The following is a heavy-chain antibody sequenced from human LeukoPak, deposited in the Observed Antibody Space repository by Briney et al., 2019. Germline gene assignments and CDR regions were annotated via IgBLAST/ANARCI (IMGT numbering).Heavy chain of an antibody. D-gene: IGHD1-26*01. V-gene: IGHV1-3*01. CDR3: ARSARVGATVGLAFDI. J-gene: IGHJ3*02. CDR1: GYTFTDYG. CDR2: INAGNGNT. Sequence: ASVKVSCKVSGYTFTDYGMHWVRQAPGQALEWMGWINAGNGNTKYSEKFQGRVTIIRDTFASTAYMELSSLRSEDTAVYYCARSARVGATVGLAFDIWGQGTMVTVSS.